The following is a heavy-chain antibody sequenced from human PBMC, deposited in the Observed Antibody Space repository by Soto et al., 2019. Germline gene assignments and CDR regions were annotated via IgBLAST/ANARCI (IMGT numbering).Heavy chain of an antibody. V-gene: IGHV3-33*01. CDR2: IWYDGSNK. CDR3: ARGHLSDFWSGSYYYYYSRDV. CDR1: EFTFSNYG. D-gene: IGHD3-3*01. J-gene: IGHJ6*02. Sequence: QVQLVESGGGVVQPGRSLRLSCAASEFTFSNYGMHWVRQAPGKGLEWVALIWYDGSNKYYADSVKGRFTISRDNSKSTLYLQMNSRRAEDTAVYYCARGHLSDFWSGSYYYYYSRDVWSQGTTVTVSS.